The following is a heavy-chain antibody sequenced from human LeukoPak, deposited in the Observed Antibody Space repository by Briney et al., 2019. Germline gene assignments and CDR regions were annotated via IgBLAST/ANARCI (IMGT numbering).Heavy chain of an antibody. Sequence: SQTLSLTCTVSGGSISSGGYYWSWIRQPPGKGLEWIGEINHSGSTNYNPSLKSRVTISVDTSKNQFSLKLSSVTAADTAVYYCARFLITTRHRGRNAFDIWGQGTMVTVSS. CDR1: GGSISSGGYY. V-gene: IGHV4-30-2*01. J-gene: IGHJ3*02. CDR2: INHSGST. D-gene: IGHD3-16*01. CDR3: ARFLITTRHRGRNAFDI.